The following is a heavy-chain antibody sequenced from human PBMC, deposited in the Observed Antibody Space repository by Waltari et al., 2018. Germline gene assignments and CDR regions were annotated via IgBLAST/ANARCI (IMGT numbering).Heavy chain of an antibody. CDR2: ISWDGGST. CDR3: GVHCSSTSCLVDY. D-gene: IGHD2-2*01. V-gene: IGHV3-43D*04. Sequence: EVQLVESGGVVVQPGGSLRLSCAASGFTFDDYAIHWVRQAPGKGLEWVSLISWDGGSTYYADSVKGRFTISRDNSKNSLYLQMNSLRAEDTALYYCGVHCSSTSCLVDYWGQGTLVTVSS. CDR1: GFTFDDYA. J-gene: IGHJ4*02.